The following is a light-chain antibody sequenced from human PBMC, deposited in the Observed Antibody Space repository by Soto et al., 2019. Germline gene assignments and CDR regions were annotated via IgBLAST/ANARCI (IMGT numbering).Light chain of an antibody. CDR2: WAS. V-gene: IGKV4-1*01. CDR1: QNVLYSSNNKDY. J-gene: IGKJ4*01. CDR3: QQYYSTPLT. Sequence: DIVMTQSPDSLAVSLGERATINCKSSQNVLYSSNNKDYLAWYQQKPGQPPKLLIYWASTRESGVPDRFSGRGPETDFTLTNSRLQAEDVAVYYCQQYYSTPLTFGGGTKVEIK.